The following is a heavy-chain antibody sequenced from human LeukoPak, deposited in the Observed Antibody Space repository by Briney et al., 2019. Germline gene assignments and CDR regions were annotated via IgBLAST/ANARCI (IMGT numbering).Heavy chain of an antibody. D-gene: IGHD3-3*01. CDR3: ARGYDFWSGLVDY. CDR2: ISSSSSYI. CDR1: GFTFSSYS. J-gene: IGHJ4*02. V-gene: IGHV3-21*01. Sequence: KSGGSLRLSCAASGFTFSSYSMNWVRQAPGKGLEWVSSISSSSSYIYYADSVKGRFTISRDNAKNSLYLQMNSLRAEDTAVYYCARGYDFWSGLVDYWGQGTLVTVSS.